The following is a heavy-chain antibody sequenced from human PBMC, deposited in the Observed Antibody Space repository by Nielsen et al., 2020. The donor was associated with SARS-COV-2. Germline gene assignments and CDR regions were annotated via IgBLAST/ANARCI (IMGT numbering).Heavy chain of an antibody. J-gene: IGHJ4*02. D-gene: IGHD2-15*01. CDR1: GGSFSGYY. CDR2: INHSGST. V-gene: IGHV4-34*01. CDR3: ARGYCSGGSCYLRTDFDY. Sequence: SETLSLTCAVYGGSFSGYYWSWIRQPPGKGLEWNGEINHSGSTNYNPSLKSRVTISVDTSKNQFSLKLSSVTAADTAVYYCARGYCSGGSCYLRTDFDYWGQGTLVTVSS.